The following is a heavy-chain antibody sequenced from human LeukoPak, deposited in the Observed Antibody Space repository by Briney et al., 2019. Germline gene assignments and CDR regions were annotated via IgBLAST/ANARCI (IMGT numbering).Heavy chain of an antibody. D-gene: IGHD3-3*01. CDR3: AKMGARTIFGVAPRGWFDP. Sequence: GGSLRLSCAASGFTFSYFSMNWVRQAPGRGLGWVSYITSSSSTIYYADSVKGRFTTSRDNSKNTLYLQMNSLRAEDTAVYYCAKMGARTIFGVAPRGWFDPWGQGTLVTVSS. CDR2: ITSSSSTI. CDR1: GFTFSYFS. V-gene: IGHV3-48*01. J-gene: IGHJ5*02.